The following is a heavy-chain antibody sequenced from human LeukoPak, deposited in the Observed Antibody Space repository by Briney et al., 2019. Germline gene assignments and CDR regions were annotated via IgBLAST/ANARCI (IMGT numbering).Heavy chain of an antibody. CDR2: IYPGDSDT. V-gene: IGHV5-51*01. D-gene: IGHD3-16*01. CDR1: GYSFTTYW. Sequence: GESLKISCKGSGYSFTTYWIGWVRQMPGKGLEWMGIIYPGDSDTKYGPSFQGQVTISADKSISTAYLQWSSLKASDTATYYCARSGLGDSRVYWGQGTLVTVSS. J-gene: IGHJ4*02. CDR3: ARSGLGDSRVY.